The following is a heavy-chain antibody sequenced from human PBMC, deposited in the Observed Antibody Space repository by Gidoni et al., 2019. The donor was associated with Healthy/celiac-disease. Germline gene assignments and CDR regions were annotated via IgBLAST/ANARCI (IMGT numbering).Heavy chain of an antibody. Sequence: QVQLVQSGAEVKKHGASVKVSCKASGYTFTSYDINWVRRATGQGLEWMGWMNPNSGNTGYAQKFQGRVTMTRNTSISTAYMELSSLRSEDTAVYYCASSGSRGPMHSSGYYYYYYGMDVWGQGTTVTVSS. CDR3: ASSGSRGPMHSSGYYYYYYGMDV. CDR2: MNPNSGNT. J-gene: IGHJ6*02. CDR1: GYTFTSYD. D-gene: IGHD3-22*01. V-gene: IGHV1-8*01.